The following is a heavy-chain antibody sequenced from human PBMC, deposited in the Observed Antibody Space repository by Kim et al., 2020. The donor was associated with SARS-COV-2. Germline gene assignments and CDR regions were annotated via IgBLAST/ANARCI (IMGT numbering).Heavy chain of an antibody. Sequence: YYNPSLKSRVTISVDTSKNQFSLKLGSVTAADTAVYYCARLDSSGWFDYWGQGTLVTVSS. CDR3: ARLDSSGWFDY. V-gene: IGHV4-39*07. J-gene: IGHJ4*02. D-gene: IGHD6-19*01.